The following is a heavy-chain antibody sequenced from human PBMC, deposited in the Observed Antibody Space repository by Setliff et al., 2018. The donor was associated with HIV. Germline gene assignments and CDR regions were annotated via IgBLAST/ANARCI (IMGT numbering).Heavy chain of an antibody. J-gene: IGHJ6*02. CDR3: ARGGYSSSWYTYYGMDV. CDR1: GYTFTSYA. V-gene: IGHV1-3*01. D-gene: IGHD6-13*01. CDR2: INAGNGNT. Sequence: ASVKVSCKASGYTFTSYAMHWVRQAPGQRLEWMGWINAGNGNTKYSQKFQGRVTITRDTSASTAYMELSSLRSEDTAVYYCARGGYSSSWYTYYGMDVWGQGTTVTVSS.